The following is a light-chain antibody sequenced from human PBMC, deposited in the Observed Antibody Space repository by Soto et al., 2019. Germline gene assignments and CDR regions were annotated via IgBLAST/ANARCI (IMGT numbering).Light chain of an antibody. CDR3: MQALQPLT. CDR2: LGS. J-gene: IGKJ4*01. CDR1: QSLLHSNGYNY. V-gene: IGKV2-28*01. Sequence: DIVMTQSPLSLPVTPGEPASISCRSSQSLLHSNGYNYLDWYLQKPRQSPQLLIYLGSNRASGVPDRFSVSGSGTDFTLKISRVEAEDVGVYYCMQALQPLTFGGGTKVEIK.